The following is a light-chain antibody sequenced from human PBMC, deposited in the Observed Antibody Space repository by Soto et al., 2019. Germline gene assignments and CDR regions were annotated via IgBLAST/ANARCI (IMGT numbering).Light chain of an antibody. J-gene: IGKJ3*01. Sequence: DIQMTQSPSSLSASVGDRVTITCRASQSISRFLNWYQHKPGKAPELLMFAASNLESGVPSRFSGSGSGTEFTLTITSLQPDDFAIYFCQQSYTAPYTFGPGTKVEIK. CDR2: AAS. CDR1: QSISRF. V-gene: IGKV1-39*01. CDR3: QQSYTAPYT.